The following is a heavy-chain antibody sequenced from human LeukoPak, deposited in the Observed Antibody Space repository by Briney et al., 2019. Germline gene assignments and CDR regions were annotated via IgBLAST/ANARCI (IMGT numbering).Heavy chain of an antibody. D-gene: IGHD3-10*01. CDR1: GYTFTSYD. V-gene: IGHV1-8*01. J-gene: IGHJ6*02. CDR2: MNPNSGNT. CDR3: ARERRITMVRGVISYYYYGMDV. Sequence: ASVKVSCKASGYTFTSYDINWVRQATGQGLEWMGWMNPNSGNTGYAQKFQGRVTMTRNTSISTAYVELSSLRSEDTAVYYCARERRITMVRGVISYYYYGMDVWGQGTTVTVSS.